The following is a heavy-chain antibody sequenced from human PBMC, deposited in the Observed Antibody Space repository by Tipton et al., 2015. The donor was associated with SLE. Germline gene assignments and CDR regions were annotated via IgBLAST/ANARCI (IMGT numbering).Heavy chain of an antibody. CDR3: ARVVAVAGIHYYSVDI. Sequence: LRLSCTVSGDSITSYYWNWIRQPPGKGLEWIGYIYYNGHTNYSPSLKSRVTLSVDTSKNQFSLKLNSLTAADTAVYYCARVVAVAGIHYYSVDIWGQGTTVTVSS. D-gene: IGHD6-19*01. CDR2: IYYNGHT. J-gene: IGHJ6*02. CDR1: GDSITSYY. V-gene: IGHV4-59*12.